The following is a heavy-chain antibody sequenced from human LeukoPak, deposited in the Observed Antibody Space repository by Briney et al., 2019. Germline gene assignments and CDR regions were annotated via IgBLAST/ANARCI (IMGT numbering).Heavy chain of an antibody. CDR2: IYTSGST. V-gene: IGHV4-4*07. J-gene: IGHJ4*02. D-gene: IGHD3-10*01. CDR3: ASETGSGSYDY. Sequence: PSETLSLTCTVSGVSISSYWWTWIRQPAGKGLEWIGRIYTSGSTNYNPSLESRVTMSVDTSKNQFSLKLSSVTAADTALYYCASETGSGSYDYRGQGTLVTVSS. CDR1: GVSISSYW.